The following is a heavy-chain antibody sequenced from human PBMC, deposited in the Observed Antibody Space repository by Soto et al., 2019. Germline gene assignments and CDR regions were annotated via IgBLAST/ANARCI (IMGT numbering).Heavy chain of an antibody. CDR2: IIPIFGTA. D-gene: IGHD3-22*01. CDR3: ARGYYYDSSGYYGMDV. V-gene: IGHV1-69*06. Sequence: VASEKGSCKASGGTFSSYAISWVRQAPGQGLEWMGGIIPIFGTANYAQKFQGRVTITADKSTSTAYMELSSLRSEDTAVYYCARGYYYDSSGYYGMDVCGQRTTVTVSS. CDR1: GGTFSSYA. J-gene: IGHJ6*02.